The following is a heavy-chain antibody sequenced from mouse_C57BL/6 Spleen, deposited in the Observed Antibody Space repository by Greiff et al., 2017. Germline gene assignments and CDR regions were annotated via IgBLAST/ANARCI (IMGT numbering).Heavy chain of an antibody. V-gene: IGHV1-50*01. CDR2: IDPSDSYP. Sequence: QVQLQQPGAELVKPGASVKLSCKASGYTFTSYWMQWVKQRPGQGLEWIGEIDPSDSYPNYNQKFKGKATLTVDTSSSTAYMQLSSLTAEDSAVYYCATTVVAPGFAYWGQGTLVTVSA. CDR3: ATTVVAPGFAY. J-gene: IGHJ3*01. CDR1: GYTFTSYW. D-gene: IGHD1-1*01.